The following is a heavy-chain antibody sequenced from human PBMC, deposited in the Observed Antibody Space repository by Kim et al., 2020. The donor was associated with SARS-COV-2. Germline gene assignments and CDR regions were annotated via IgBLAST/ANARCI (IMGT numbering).Heavy chain of an antibody. V-gene: IGHV1-18*01. CDR1: GYTFTSYG. D-gene: IGHD3-10*01. CDR3: AREVRGSGSYRIWLDTYYYYGMDV. Sequence: ASVKVSCKASGYTFTSYGISWVRQAPGQGLEWMGWISAYNGNTNYAQKLQGRVTMTTDTSTSTAYMELRSLRSDDTAVYYCAREVRGSGSYRIWLDTYYYYGMDVWGQGTTVTVSS. J-gene: IGHJ6*02. CDR2: ISAYNGNT.